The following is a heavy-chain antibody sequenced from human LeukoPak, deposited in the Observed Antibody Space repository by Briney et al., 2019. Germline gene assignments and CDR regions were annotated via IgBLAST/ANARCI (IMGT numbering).Heavy chain of an antibody. CDR3: ARSRTYGDYGRGLDY. Sequence: GGSLRLSCAASGFTFSSYSMNWVRQAPGKGLEWVSSISSSSSYIYYADSVKGRFTISRDNAKNSLYLQMNSLRAEDTAVYYCARSRTYGDYGRGLDYWGQGTLVPVSS. CDR2: ISSSSSYI. D-gene: IGHD4-17*01. J-gene: IGHJ4*02. CDR1: GFTFSSYS. V-gene: IGHV3-21*01.